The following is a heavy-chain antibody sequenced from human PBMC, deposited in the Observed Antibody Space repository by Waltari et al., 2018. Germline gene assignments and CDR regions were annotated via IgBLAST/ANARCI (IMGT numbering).Heavy chain of an antibody. J-gene: IGHJ4*02. Sequence: EVQLLESGGGLVQPGGSLRLSCTASGFTFSSFSMSCVRQAPGKGLECVSSIGSSGANTYYANSVKGRFTVSRDNSKNTVYLQINSLRAEDTATYYCVKDRPDWPIDYWGQGTLVTVSS. D-gene: IGHD3-9*01. CDR2: IGSSGANT. CDR1: GFTFSSFS. CDR3: VKDRPDWPIDY. V-gene: IGHV3-23*01.